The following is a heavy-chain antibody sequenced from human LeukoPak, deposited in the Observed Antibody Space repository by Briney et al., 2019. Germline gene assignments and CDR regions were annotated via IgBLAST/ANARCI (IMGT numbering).Heavy chain of an antibody. J-gene: IGHJ4*02. CDR1: GFSFSSYW. Sequence: GGSLRLSCVGSGFSFSSYWMTWVRQAPGKGLEWVAVIWHDGSYEYYADSVKGRFTISRDSSKNTLYLQMNSLRAEDTAVYYCAKDGVGATSLDCWGQGTLVTVSS. D-gene: IGHD1-26*01. V-gene: IGHV3-33*06. CDR2: IWHDGSYE. CDR3: AKDGVGATSLDC.